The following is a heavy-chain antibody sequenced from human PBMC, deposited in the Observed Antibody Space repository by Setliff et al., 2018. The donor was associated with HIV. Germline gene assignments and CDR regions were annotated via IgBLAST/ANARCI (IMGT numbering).Heavy chain of an antibody. CDR2: INLSAGST. CDR3: ATAPPGHKYFDL. J-gene: IGHJ2*01. CDR1: GYTFTTSY. V-gene: IGHV1-46*01. Sequence: ASVKVSCKASGYTFTTSYMHWVRQAPGQGLEWMGIINLSAGSTNYAQKFQGRVTMTEDTSTDTAYMELSSLRSEDTAVYYCATAPPGHKYFDLWGRGTLVTVSS.